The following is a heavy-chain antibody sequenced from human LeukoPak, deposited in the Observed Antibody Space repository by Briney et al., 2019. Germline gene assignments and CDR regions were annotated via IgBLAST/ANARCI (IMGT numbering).Heavy chain of an antibody. J-gene: IGHJ4*02. CDR3: ARGGPIRGSYGHLPLDY. CDR1: GGSISSGGYY. V-gene: IGHV4-31*03. CDR2: IYYSGST. D-gene: IGHD3-16*01. Sequence: PSQTLSLTCTVSGGSISSGGYYWSWIRQHPGKGLEWIGYIYYSGSTYYNPSLKSRVTISVDTSKNQFSLKLSSVTAADTAVYYCARGGPIRGSYGHLPLDYWGQGTLVTVSS.